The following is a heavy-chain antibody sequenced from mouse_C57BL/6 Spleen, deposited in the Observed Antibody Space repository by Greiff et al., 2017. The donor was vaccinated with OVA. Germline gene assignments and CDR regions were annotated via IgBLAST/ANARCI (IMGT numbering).Heavy chain of an antibody. Sequence: VQLQQSGAELVMPGASVKLSCKASGYTFTSYWMHWVKQRPGQGLEWIGEIDPSDSYTNYNQKFKGKSTLTVDNSSSTAYMQLSSLTSEDSAGYYCARGDYYGDWVAYGGQGTLVTVSA. CDR1: GYTFTSYW. J-gene: IGHJ3*01. CDR3: ARGDYYGDWVAY. D-gene: IGHD1-1*01. CDR2: IDPSDSYT. V-gene: IGHV1-69*01.